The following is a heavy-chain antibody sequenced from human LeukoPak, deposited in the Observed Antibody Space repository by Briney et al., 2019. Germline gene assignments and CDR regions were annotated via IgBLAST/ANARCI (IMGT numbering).Heavy chain of an antibody. J-gene: IGHJ4*02. CDR2: ISSSSSTI. D-gene: IGHD3-22*01. CDR1: GFTFSSYS. V-gene: IGHV3-48*01. Sequence: GGSLRLSCAASGFTFSSYSMNWVRQAPGKGLEWVSYISSSSSTIYYADSVKGRFTISRDNSKNTLYLQMNSLRAEDTAVYYCARAVFLRVANYYDSSGYDYFDYWGQGTLVTVSS. CDR3: ARAVFLRVANYYDSSGYDYFDY.